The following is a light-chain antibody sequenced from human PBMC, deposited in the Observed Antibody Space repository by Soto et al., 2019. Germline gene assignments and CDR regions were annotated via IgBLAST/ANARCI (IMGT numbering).Light chain of an antibody. CDR3: QQYNDWPPLLT. J-gene: IGKJ4*01. CDR1: QSVSSN. Sequence: EIVMTQSPATLSVSPGERATLSCRASQSVSSNLAWYQQKPGQAPRLLIYGASTRATGIPAGFSGSGSGTEFTLTISSLQSEDFAIYYCQQYNDWPPLLTFGGGTKVEIK. CDR2: GAS. V-gene: IGKV3-15*01.